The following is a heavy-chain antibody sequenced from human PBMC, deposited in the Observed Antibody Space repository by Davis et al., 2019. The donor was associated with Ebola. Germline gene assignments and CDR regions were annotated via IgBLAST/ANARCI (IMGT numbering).Heavy chain of an antibody. Sequence: GESLKISCAASGFTFSDYYMTWIRQAPGKGLEWVSYISSSGSTIYYADSVKGRFTISRDNAKNSLYLQMNSLRAEDTAVYYCAREAAVAHFDYWGQGTLVTVSS. CDR1: GFTFSDYY. V-gene: IGHV3-11*04. CDR2: ISSSGSTI. CDR3: AREAAVAHFDY. D-gene: IGHD6-19*01. J-gene: IGHJ4*02.